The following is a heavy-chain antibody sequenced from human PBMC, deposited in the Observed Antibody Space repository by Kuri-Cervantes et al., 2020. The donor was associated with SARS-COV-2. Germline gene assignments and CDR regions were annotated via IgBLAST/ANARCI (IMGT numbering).Heavy chain of an antibody. CDR3: ARQRFLGYMDV. D-gene: IGHD3-3*01. V-gene: IGHV4-39*01. Sequence: GSLRLSCAASGFTFSSYGMHWIRQPPGKGLEWIGSIYYSGSTYYNPSLKSRVTISVDTSKNHFSLKLGSVTGADTGVYYCARQRFLGYMDVWGKGTTVTVSS. CDR2: IYYSGST. J-gene: IGHJ6*03. CDR1: GFTFSSYG.